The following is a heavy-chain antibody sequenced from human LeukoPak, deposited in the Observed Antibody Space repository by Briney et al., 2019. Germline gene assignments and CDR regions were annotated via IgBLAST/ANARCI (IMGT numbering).Heavy chain of an antibody. J-gene: IGHJ4*02. CDR3: ARGHSYGTIDY. CDR2: IYHSGST. D-gene: IGHD5-18*01. CDR1: GGSISSGGYS. Sequence: SETLSLTCAVSGGSISSGGYSWSWIRQPPGKGLEWIGYIYHSGSTYYNPSLKSRVTISVDRSKNQFSLKLSSVTAADTAVYYCARGHSYGTIDYWGQGTLVTVSS. V-gene: IGHV4-30-2*01.